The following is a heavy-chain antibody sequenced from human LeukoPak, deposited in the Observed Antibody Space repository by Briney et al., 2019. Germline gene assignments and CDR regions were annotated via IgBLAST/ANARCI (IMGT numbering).Heavy chain of an antibody. Sequence: SVKVSCKASGFTFTSSAMQWVRQARGQRLEWIGWIVVGSGNTNYAQKFQERVTITRDMSTSTAYMELSNLRSEDTAVYNCAADYFLRSHGSLWGQGTLVTVSS. CDR1: GFTFTSSA. J-gene: IGHJ4*02. V-gene: IGHV1-58*02. CDR3: AADYFLRSHGSL. CDR2: IVVGSGNT. D-gene: IGHD2/OR15-2a*01.